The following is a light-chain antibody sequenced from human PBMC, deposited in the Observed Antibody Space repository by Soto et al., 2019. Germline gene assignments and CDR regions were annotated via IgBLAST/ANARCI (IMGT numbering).Light chain of an antibody. J-gene: IGKJ5*01. CDR1: QSVSNN. CDR3: QQYNNWPPIT. V-gene: IGKV3D-15*01. Sequence: EIVLTQSPGTLSLSPGERASLSCRASQSVSNNYLAWYQQRPGQAPRLLIYAASTRATGIPDRFSGSGSGTEFTLTISSLQSEDFAVYYCQQYNNWPPITFGQGTRLEIK. CDR2: AAS.